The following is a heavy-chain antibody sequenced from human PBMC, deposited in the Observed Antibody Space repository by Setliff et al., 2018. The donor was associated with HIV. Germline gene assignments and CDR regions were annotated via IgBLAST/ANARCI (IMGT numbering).Heavy chain of an antibody. CDR2: IYNSVTT. D-gene: IGHD4-17*01. CDR3: ARQITSVTPEMLVVNDAFDV. Sequence: PSETLSLTCIVSGASISSNTWSWIRQAPGKGLQWIGFIYNSVTTNYNPSLKSRVTISLDTSKNQFSLRLTSVTAADTAVYYCARQITSVTPEMLVVNDAFDVWGQGKMVTVSS. CDR1: GASISSNT. V-gene: IGHV4-59*01. J-gene: IGHJ3*01.